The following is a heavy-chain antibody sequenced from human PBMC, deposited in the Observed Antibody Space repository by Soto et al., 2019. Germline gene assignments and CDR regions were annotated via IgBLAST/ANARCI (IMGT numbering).Heavy chain of an antibody. CDR1: GFTFNSYA. CDR2: ISDIGGTT. V-gene: IGHV3-23*01. D-gene: IGHD6-19*01. Sequence: PGGSLRLSCAASGFTFNSYAVSWVRQAPGKGLEWVSAISDIGGTTYYADSVKGRFTISRDNSKNTLYLQMNSLRAEDTAVYYCAREYSSARKPVAYWGQGTLVTVSS. J-gene: IGHJ4*02. CDR3: AREYSSARKPVAY.